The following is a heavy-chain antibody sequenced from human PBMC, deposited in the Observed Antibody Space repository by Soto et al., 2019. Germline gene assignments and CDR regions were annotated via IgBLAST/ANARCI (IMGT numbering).Heavy chain of an antibody. D-gene: IGHD2-2*01. J-gene: IGHJ4*02. CDR1: GYTFTSYG. CDR3: ARVATYCSSTSCYADYFDY. CDR2: ISAYNGNT. V-gene: IGHV1-18*01. Sequence: GASVKVSCKASGYTFTSYGISWVRQAPGQGLEWMGWISAYNGNTNYAQKLQGRVTMTTDTSTSTAYMELRSLRSDDTAVYYCARVATYCSSTSCYADYFDYWGQGTLVTVSS.